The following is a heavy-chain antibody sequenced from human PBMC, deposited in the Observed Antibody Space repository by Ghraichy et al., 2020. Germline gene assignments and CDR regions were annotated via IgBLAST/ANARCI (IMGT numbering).Heavy chain of an antibody. V-gene: IGHV3-7*03. CDR1: GFTFSTYW. CDR2: IKQDGSEK. D-gene: IGHD6-19*01. Sequence: GSLRLSCAASGFTFSTYWMSWVRQAPGKGLEWVANIKQDGSEKYYVDSVKGRFTISRDNAKNSLYLQMNSLRGEDTAVYYCAREGDSSTLDYWGQGTLVTVSS. J-gene: IGHJ4*02. CDR3: AREGDSSTLDY.